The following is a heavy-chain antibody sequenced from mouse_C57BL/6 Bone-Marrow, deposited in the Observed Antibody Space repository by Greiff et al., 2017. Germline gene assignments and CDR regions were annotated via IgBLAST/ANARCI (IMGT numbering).Heavy chain of an antibody. CDR1: GFSLTSYG. Sequence: QVQLQQSGPGLVQPSQSLSITCTVSGFSLTSYGVHWVRQSPGKGLEWLGVIWSGGSTDYNAVFISRLSISKDNSKSQVFFKMNSLQADDTAIYYCARKGWLLRENTMDYWGQGTSVTVSS. J-gene: IGHJ4*01. D-gene: IGHD2-3*01. CDR2: IWSGGST. V-gene: IGHV2-2*01. CDR3: ARKGWLLRENTMDY.